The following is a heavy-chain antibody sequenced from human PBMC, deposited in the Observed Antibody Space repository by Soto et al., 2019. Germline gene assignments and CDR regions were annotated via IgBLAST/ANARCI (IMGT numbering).Heavy chain of an antibody. CDR2: IRRKVNSYTT. CDR3: IGVEMSTYTFDY. CDR1: GFSFSAHY. V-gene: IGHV3-72*01. Sequence: EVQLVESGGGLVQPGGSLRLSCAASGFSFSAHYMDWVRQAPGKGLEWVGRIRRKVNSYTTEYAASVKGRFTISRDDSENTRYLQMNSLNTEDPAVYCCIGVEMSTYTFDYWGQGSLVTVS. D-gene: IGHD1-1*01. J-gene: IGHJ4*02.